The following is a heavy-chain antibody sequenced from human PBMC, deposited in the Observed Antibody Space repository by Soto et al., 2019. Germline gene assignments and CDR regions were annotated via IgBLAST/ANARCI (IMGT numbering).Heavy chain of an antibody. CDR3: ARGPQITMIVVVIPLAY. CDR2: INAGNGNT. CDR1: GYTFTSYA. Sequence: QVQLVQSGAEVKKPGASVKVSCKASGYTFTSYAMHWVRQAPGQRLEWMGWINAGNGNTKYSQKFQGRVTITRDTSASTAYMELSSLRSEDTAVYYCARGPQITMIVVVIPLAYWGQGTLVTVSS. V-gene: IGHV1-3*01. J-gene: IGHJ4*02. D-gene: IGHD3-22*01.